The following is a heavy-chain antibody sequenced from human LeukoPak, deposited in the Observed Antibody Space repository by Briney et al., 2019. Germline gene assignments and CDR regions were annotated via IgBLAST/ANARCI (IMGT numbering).Heavy chain of an antibody. Sequence: SETLSLTCTVSGASNSTYYWLWIRQPPAKGLAWIGYIYYSGSTNYNPSLKSRVTIAVDASKNQFSLKLTSVTAADTAMYYCACGEEYIGGIFDYWGQGTLVTVSS. J-gene: IGHJ4*02. CDR2: IYYSGST. CDR1: GASNSTYY. V-gene: IGHV4-59*01. D-gene: IGHD6-6*01. CDR3: ACGEEYIGGIFDY.